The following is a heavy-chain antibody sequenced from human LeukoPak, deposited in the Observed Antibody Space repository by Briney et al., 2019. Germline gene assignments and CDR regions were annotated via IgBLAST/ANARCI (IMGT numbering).Heavy chain of an antibody. CDR3: ARGDNSGYVY. J-gene: IGHJ4*02. V-gene: IGHV4-34*01. CDR1: GGSFSGYY. Sequence: PSETLSLTCAVYGGSFSGYYWSWIRQPPGKGLEWIGEINHSGSTNYNPSLKSRVTISVDTSKNQFPLKLSSVTAADTAVYYCARGDNSGYVYWGQGTLVTVSS. D-gene: IGHD5-12*01. CDR2: INHSGST.